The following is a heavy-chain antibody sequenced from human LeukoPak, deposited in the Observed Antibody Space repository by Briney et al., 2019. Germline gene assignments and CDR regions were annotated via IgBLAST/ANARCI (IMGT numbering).Heavy chain of an antibody. Sequence: PGGSLRLSCAASGFTFSSYWMHWVRQTPGKGLVWVSLIDSDGSGPTYADSVKGRFTISRDNSKNTLYLQMNSLRAEDKAVYYCARASIAVTGDFDFWGQGTLVTVSS. J-gene: IGHJ4*02. CDR1: GFTFSSYW. CDR3: ARASIAVTGDFDF. D-gene: IGHD6-19*01. CDR2: IDSDGSGP. V-gene: IGHV3-74*01.